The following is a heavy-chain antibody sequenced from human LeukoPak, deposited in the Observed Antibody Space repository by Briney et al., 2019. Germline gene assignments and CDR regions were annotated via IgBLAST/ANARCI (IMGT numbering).Heavy chain of an antibody. V-gene: IGHV4-34*01. Sequence: SETLSLTCAVNGGSFSDYFWGWFRQPPGKGLEWIGEVNHRGTTSSNPSLKSRVAISVDASKNQFSLKLSSVTAADTAIYYCARIHLWPENWFDAWGQGGLVTVYS. D-gene: IGHD3-10*01. CDR2: VNHRGTT. CDR1: GGSFSDYF. CDR3: ARIHLWPENWFDA. J-gene: IGHJ5*02.